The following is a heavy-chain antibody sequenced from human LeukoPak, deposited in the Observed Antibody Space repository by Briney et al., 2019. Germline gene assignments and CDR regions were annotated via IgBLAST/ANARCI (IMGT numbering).Heavy chain of an antibody. Sequence: GGSLRLSCAASGFTFSSYSMNWVRQAPGKGLEWVSSISSSSSYIYYADSVKGRFTISTDNAVNSLYLQMNSLRAEDTAVYYCARAHYPGDAFDIWGQGTMVTVSS. CDR3: ARAHYPGDAFDI. CDR2: ISSSSSYI. CDR1: GFTFSSYS. V-gene: IGHV3-21*01. D-gene: IGHD3-10*01. J-gene: IGHJ3*02.